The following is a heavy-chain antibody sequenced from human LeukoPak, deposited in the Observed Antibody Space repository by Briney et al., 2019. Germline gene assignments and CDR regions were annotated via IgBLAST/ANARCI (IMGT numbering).Heavy chain of an antibody. J-gene: IGHJ2*01. Sequence: GGFLRLSCVASGFSFSDHGMTWVRQAPGKGPEWVADITNSGGNANHAYSVKGRFTISREDAANSLYLQMRSLGAGDTALYYCTKEFCGSRAACAGGSYYDFWGRGALVTVSS. D-gene: IGHD2-15*01. CDR1: GFSFSDHG. CDR2: ITNSGGNA. CDR3: TKEFCGSRAACAGGSYYDF. V-gene: IGHV3-23*01.